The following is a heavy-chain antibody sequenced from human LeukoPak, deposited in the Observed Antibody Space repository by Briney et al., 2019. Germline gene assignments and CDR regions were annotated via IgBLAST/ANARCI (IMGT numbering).Heavy chain of an antibody. D-gene: IGHD3-22*01. V-gene: IGHV4-59*01. CDR3: ARWRPYFYDSSGYVDC. J-gene: IGHJ4*02. CDR1: GDSMSIYY. CDR2: MFSRGSP. Sequence: SECLSLTCLVSGDSMSIYYWSWLRQPPGKGLECIGNMFSRGSPDYNPSLKSRVTFSVDTSKNQFSLNLTSVTAADTAIYYCARWRPYFYDSSGYVDCWGQGILVAASS.